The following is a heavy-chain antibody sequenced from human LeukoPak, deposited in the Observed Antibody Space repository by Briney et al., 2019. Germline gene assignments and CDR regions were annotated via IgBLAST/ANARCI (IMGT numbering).Heavy chain of an antibody. V-gene: IGHV3-23*01. CDR2: MSGSGSST. J-gene: IGHJ4*02. CDR1: GFTFSSYA. D-gene: IGHD2-21*02. Sequence: PGGSLRLSCAASGFTFSSYAMSWVRQAPGKGLEWVSAMSGSGSSTYHADSVKGRFTISRDNSKNTQYLQMNSLRAEDTAVYYCAKDRPLAYCGGDCLILDYWGQGTLVTVSS. CDR3: AKDRPLAYCGGDCLILDY.